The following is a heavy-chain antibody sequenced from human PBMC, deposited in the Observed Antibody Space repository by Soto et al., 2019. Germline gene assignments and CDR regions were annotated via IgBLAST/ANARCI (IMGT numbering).Heavy chain of an antibody. V-gene: IGHV1-18*04. CDR3: ARRTSGTTWGESDY. J-gene: IGHJ4*02. CDR2: ISGYSGNA. CDR1: GYIFSDYG. Sequence: ASVKVSCKTSGYIFSDYGINWVRQAPGQGLEWMGWISGYSGNANLAQKFQGRVTMTTDKSTRTAYMELRRLRSDDTAVYYCARRTSGTTWGESDYWGQGTLVTVSS. D-gene: IGHD4-17*01.